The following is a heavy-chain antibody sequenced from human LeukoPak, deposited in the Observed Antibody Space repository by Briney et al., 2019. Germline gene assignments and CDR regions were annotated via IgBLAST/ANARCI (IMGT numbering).Heavy chain of an antibody. Sequence: GGSLRLSCAASGFTSSSYAMHWVRQAPGKGLEWVAVISYDGSNKYYADSVKGRFTISRDNSKNTLYLQMNSLRAEDTAVYYCATLVVVVAATKKGGFDYWGQGTLVTASS. D-gene: IGHD2-15*01. CDR2: ISYDGSNK. J-gene: IGHJ4*02. CDR1: GFTSSSYA. CDR3: ATLVVVVAATKKGGFDY. V-gene: IGHV3-30-3*01.